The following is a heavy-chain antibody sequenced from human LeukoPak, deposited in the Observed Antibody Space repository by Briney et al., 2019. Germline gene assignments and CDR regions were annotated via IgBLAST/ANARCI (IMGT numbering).Heavy chain of an antibody. CDR2: ISSSSSYI. CDR1: GFTFSSYS. Sequence: GGSLRLSCAASGFTFSSYSMNWVRQAPGKGLEWVSSISSSSSYIYYADSVKGRFTISRDNAKNSLYLQMNSLRAEDTAVYYCARSDDSSGYSYYFDYWGQGTLVTVSS. D-gene: IGHD3-22*01. CDR3: ARSDDSSGYSYYFDY. V-gene: IGHV3-21*01. J-gene: IGHJ4*02.